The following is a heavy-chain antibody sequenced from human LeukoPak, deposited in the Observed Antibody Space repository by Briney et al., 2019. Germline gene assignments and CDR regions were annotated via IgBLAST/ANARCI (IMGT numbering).Heavy chain of an antibody. Sequence: SETLSLTCAVYGGSFSGYYWSWIRQPPGKGLEWIGEINHSGSTNYNPSLKSRVTISVDTSKNQFSLKLSSVTAADTAVYYCARGITAIKYYFDYWGQGTLVTVSS. CDR3: ARGITAIKYYFDY. V-gene: IGHV4-34*01. J-gene: IGHJ4*02. D-gene: IGHD2-2*02. CDR1: GGSFSGYY. CDR2: INHSGST.